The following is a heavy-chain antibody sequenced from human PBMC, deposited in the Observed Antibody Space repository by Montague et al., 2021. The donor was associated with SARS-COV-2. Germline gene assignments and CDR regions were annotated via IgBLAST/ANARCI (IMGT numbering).Heavy chain of an antibody. D-gene: IGHD3-10*01. CDR3: ARVGVGTMVRGVIPAYYYYGMDV. J-gene: IGHJ6*01. CDR2: IYTSGST. CDR1: GGSISSGSYY. V-gene: IGHV4-61*02. Sequence: TLSLTCTVSGGSISSGSYYWSWIRQPAGKGLEWIGRIYTSGSTNYNPSLKSRVTISVDTSKNQFSLKLSSVTAADTAVYYCARVGVGTMVRGVIPAYYYYGMDVCGQGTTVTVSS.